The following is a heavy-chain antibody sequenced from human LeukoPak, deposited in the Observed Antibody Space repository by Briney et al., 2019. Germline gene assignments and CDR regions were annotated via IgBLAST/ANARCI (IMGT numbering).Heavy chain of an antibody. CDR2: IYSTGST. CDR1: GGSISSYY. D-gene: IGHD3-10*01. V-gene: IGHV4-59*01. J-gene: IGHJ3*02. CDR3: ASGEWYTSAFDI. Sequence: PSETLSLXCTVSGGSISSYYWSWSRQSPGKGLEWIGYIYSTGSTNYNPSLKSRVTISVDTSKNQFSLKLNSVTAADTAVYFCASGEWYTSAFDIWGQGTMVTVSS.